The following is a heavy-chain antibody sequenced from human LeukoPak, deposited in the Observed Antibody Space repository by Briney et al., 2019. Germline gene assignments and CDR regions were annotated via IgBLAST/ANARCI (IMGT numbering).Heavy chain of an antibody. J-gene: IGHJ4*02. CDR3: TRHRSGWPLDY. D-gene: IGHD6-19*01. CDR2: IDPSDSYT. Sequence: GESLKIFLNGSGYCFTTYWITGGRQMPGKGLEWMGRIDPSDSYTNYSPSFQGHFTISADKSISTAYLQWSSLKTPDTAMYYCTRHRSGWPLDYWGQGTLVTVSS. V-gene: IGHV5-10-1*01. CDR1: GYCFTTYW.